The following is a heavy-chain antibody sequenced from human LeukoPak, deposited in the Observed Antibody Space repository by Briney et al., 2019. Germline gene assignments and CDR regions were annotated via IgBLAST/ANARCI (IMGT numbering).Heavy chain of an antibody. J-gene: IGHJ4*02. V-gene: IGHV1-69*01. D-gene: IGHD2-8*02. CDR1: GGAFSNYA. CDR2: IIPIFGTA. CDR3: ARDSFDGWWSFDY. Sequence: SVTVSCKASGGAFSNYAISWVRQAPGQGLEWMGGIIPIFGTANYAQKFQGRVTITADESTSTAYMELSSLRSEDTAVYYCARDSFDGWWSFDYWGQGTLVTVSS.